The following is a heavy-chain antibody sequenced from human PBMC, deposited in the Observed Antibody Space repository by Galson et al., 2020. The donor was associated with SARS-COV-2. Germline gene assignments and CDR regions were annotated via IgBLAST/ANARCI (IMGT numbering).Heavy chain of an antibody. CDR2: ISYDGSNK. J-gene: IGHJ2*01. D-gene: IGHD2-21*01. Sequence: GESLKISCAASGFTFSSYGMHWVRQAPGKGLEWVAVISYDGSNKYYADSVKGRFTISRDNSKNTLYLQMNSLRAEDTAVYYCAKGSGEYCGGDCYNPWYFDLWGRGTLVTVSS. V-gene: IGHV3-30*18. CDR1: GFTFSSYG. CDR3: AKGSGEYCGGDCYNPWYFDL.